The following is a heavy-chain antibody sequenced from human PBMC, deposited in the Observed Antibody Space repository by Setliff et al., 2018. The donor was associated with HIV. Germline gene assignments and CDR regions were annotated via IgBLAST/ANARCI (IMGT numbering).Heavy chain of an antibody. V-gene: IGHV4-34*01. CDR2: INYSGST. CDR1: GGSFSNYY. CDR3: ARYVAYDEDDFDI. J-gene: IGHJ3*02. D-gene: IGHD3-16*01. Sequence: SETLSLTCAVYGGSFSNYYWSWIRQPPGKGLEWIGEINYSGSTKYNPTLKSRVTMSVDTSKNQFSLKLNSVTAADTAVYYCARYVAYDEDDFDIWGQGTMVTVSS.